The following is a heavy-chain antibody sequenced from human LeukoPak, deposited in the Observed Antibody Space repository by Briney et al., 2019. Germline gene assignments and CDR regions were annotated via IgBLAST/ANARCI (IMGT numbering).Heavy chain of an antibody. CDR3: ARVAAVNYGNAFDI. Sequence: SQTLSLTCTVSGYSISSGDYCWSWLRQPPGKGLEWIVYIYYSGSTYYNPSLKSRVTISVDTSKNQFSLKLSSVTAADTAVYYCARVAAVNYGNAFDIWGQGTMVTVSS. D-gene: IGHD1-7*01. J-gene: IGHJ3*02. V-gene: IGHV4-30-4*01. CDR1: GYSISSGDYC. CDR2: IYYSGST.